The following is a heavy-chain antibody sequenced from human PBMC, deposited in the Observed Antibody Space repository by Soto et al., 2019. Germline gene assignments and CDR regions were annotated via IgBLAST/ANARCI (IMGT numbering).Heavy chain of an antibody. CDR3: ARGAFCGGAPGCRDMDV. J-gene: IGHJ6*02. Sequence: ASVKVSCKSSGYKFISHSITWVRQAPGQGLEWMGRISAYNGNTNYAQKLQGRVTMTTDTSTNTAYMELRSLRSDDTAVYYCARGAFCGGAPGCRDMDVWGQGTTVTVSS. D-gene: IGHD2-21*01. CDR1: GYKFISHS. V-gene: IGHV1-18*01. CDR2: ISAYNGNT.